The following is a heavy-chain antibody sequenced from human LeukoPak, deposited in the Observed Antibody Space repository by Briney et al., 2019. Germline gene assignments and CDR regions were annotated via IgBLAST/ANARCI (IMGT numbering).Heavy chain of an antibody. D-gene: IGHD3-22*01. Sequence: ASVKVSRKASGGTFSSYAISWVRQAPGQGLEWMGGIIPIFGTANYAQKFQGRVTITADKSTSTAYMELSSLRSEDTAVYYCARGDSDDRSGYYSGDDAFDIWGQGTMVTVSS. J-gene: IGHJ3*02. CDR1: GGTFSSYA. CDR2: IIPIFGTA. V-gene: IGHV1-69*06. CDR3: ARGDSDDRSGYYSGDDAFDI.